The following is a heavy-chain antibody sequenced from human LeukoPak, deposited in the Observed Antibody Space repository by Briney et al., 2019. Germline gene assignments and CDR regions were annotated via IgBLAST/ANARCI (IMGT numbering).Heavy chain of an antibody. V-gene: IGHV3-23*01. CDR2: ISGGSGST. CDR3: ANFYYDSSGYYLFDY. CDR1: GFTFSSYA. Sequence: GSLRLSCAASGFTFSSYAMSWVRQAPGKGLEWVSAISGGSGSTYYADSVKGRFTISRDNSKNTLYLQMNSLRAEDTAVYYRANFYYDSSGYYLFDYWGQGTLVTVSS. D-gene: IGHD3-22*01. J-gene: IGHJ4*02.